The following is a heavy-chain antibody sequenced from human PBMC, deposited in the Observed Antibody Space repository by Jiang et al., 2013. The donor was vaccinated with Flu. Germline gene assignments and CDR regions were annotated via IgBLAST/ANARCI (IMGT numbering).Heavy chain of an antibody. CDR1: GITFSRSA. CDR2: ISGSGGST. D-gene: IGHD5-18*01. J-gene: IGHJ4*02. V-gene: IGHV3-23*04. CDR3: AKGGYSYGEYRFYSDY. Sequence: QLVESGGGLVQPGGSLRLSCAASGITFSRSAMSWVRQAPGKGLEWVSAISGSGGSTYYADPVKGRFTISRDNSRNTLYLQMNSLRAEDTAVYYCAKGGYSYGEYRFYSDYWGQGTLVTVSS.